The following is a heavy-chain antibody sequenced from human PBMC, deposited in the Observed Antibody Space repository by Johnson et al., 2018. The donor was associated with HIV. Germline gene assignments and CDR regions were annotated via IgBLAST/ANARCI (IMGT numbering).Heavy chain of an antibody. CDR3: AREGSSGYYDAVDI. V-gene: IGHV3-20*04. J-gene: IGHJ3*02. D-gene: IGHD3-22*01. CDR1: GFPFDDYG. CDR2: IKWSGGST. Sequence: EVHLVESGGGVVRPGGFLRLSCAASGFPFDDYGMSWVRQGPGKRLEWVSGIKWSGGSTNYADSVRGRFTISRDNAKNTLYVQMNSLRVEDTAVNYCAREGSSGYYDAVDIWGQGTMVTVSS.